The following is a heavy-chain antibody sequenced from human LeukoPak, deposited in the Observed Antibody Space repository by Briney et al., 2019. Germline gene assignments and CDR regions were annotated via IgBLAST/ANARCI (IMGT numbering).Heavy chain of an antibody. D-gene: IGHD3-10*01. Sequence: SETLSLTCTVSGGSISSYYWSWIRQPPGKGLEWIGYIYYSGSTNYNPSLKSRVTISVDTSKNQFSLKLSSVTAADAAVYYCARSVVRGPNDYWGQGTLVTVSS. J-gene: IGHJ4*02. CDR3: ARSVVRGPNDY. V-gene: IGHV4-59*01. CDR2: IYYSGST. CDR1: GGSISSYY.